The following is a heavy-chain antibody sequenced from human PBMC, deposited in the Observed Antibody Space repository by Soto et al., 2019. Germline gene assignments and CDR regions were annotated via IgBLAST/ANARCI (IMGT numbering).Heavy chain of an antibody. CDR1: GFTFSSYS. V-gene: IGHV3-7*03. CDR3: ARGPYYYDSSGYWVEGAFDI. J-gene: IGHJ3*02. CDR2: IKQEGSEK. D-gene: IGHD3-22*01. Sequence: LRLSWAASGFTFSSYSMSLVRQAPGKGLVWVANIKQEGSEKYYVDSVKGRFTISRDNAKNSLYLQMNGLRAEDTAVYYCARGPYYYDSSGYWVEGAFDIWGQGTMVTVSS.